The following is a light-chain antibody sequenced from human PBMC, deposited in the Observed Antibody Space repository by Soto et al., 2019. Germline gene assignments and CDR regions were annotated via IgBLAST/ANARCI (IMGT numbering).Light chain of an antibody. CDR3: SSYTTSSPLGV. CDR2: DVS. Sequence: QSVLTQPASVSGSPEQSITISCTGTSSDVGGYEYVSWYQQHPGKAPKRIICDVSDRPSGVSNRFSGSKSGNTASLAISGLQAEDEADYYCSSYTTSSPLGVFGTGTKVTVL. V-gene: IGLV2-14*03. J-gene: IGLJ1*01. CDR1: SSDVGGYEY.